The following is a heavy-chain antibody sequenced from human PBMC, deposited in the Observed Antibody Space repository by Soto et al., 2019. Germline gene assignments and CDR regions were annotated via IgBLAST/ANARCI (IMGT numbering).Heavy chain of an antibody. V-gene: IGHV1-69*01. D-gene: IGHD3-3*01. CDR3: ARPLRRFLEWPSYGMDV. CDR2: IIPIFGTA. CDR1: GGTFSIYA. Sequence: QVQLVQSGAEVKKPGSSVKVSCKASGGTFSIYAISWVRQAPGQVLEWMGGIIPIFGTANYAQKSQGRVTITADESTSTAYMELSSLRSEDTAVYYCARPLRRFLEWPSYGMDVWGQGTTVTVSS. J-gene: IGHJ6*02.